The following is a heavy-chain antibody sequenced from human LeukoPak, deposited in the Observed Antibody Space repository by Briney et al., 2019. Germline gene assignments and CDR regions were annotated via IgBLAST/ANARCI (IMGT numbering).Heavy chain of an antibody. CDR3: ARDDTGVIRGIRFHY. V-gene: IGHV4-4*02. J-gene: IGHJ4*02. CDR1: GASISSGYW. D-gene: IGHD3-10*01. CDR2: IYHSGST. Sequence: SGTLSLTCAVSGASISSGYWWSWVRQPPGKGLEWIGEIYHSGSTNHNPSLKSRVTISVDKSKSQFSLNLSSVTAPDTAVYYCARDDTGVIRGIRFHYWGQGTLVTVSS.